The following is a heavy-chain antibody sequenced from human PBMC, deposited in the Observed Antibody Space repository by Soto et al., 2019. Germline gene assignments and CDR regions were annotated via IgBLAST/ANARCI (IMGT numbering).Heavy chain of an antibody. Sequence: ASVKVSCKASGYSFTKYAMHWVRQAPGQRLEWMGWINAGNGHTKYSQRFQDRLILSRNTSATTAYMELTSLRSEDTAEYYCARSEQYYSDSSGYYCPSGYDYYGMDVWGQGTTVTVSS. CDR2: INAGNGHT. CDR1: GYSFTKYA. D-gene: IGHD3-22*01. V-gene: IGHV1-3*01. J-gene: IGHJ6*02. CDR3: ARSEQYYSDSSGYYCPSGYDYYGMDV.